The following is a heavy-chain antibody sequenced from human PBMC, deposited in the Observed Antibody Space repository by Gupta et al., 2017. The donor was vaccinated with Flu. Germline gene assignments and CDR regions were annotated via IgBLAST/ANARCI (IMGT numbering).Heavy chain of an antibody. CDR2: LYWHDDA. CDR1: GFSLRTSGVA. V-gene: IGHV2-5*01. Sequence: GFSLRTSGVAVGWVRQPPGGALEWLALLYWHDDARYSPSLNSRLTIARDTSRNQVAFTLTNMDPVDTATYYCAHMSSQVYTGYVDGWGQGILGTVSS. D-gene: IGHD2-15*01. J-gene: IGHJ4*02. CDR3: AHMSSQVYTGYVDG.